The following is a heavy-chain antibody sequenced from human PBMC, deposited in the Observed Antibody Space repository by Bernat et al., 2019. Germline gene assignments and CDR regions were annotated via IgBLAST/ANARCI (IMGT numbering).Heavy chain of an antibody. D-gene: IGHD3-16*01. V-gene: IGHV3-7*03. J-gene: IGHJ4*02. Sequence: EVQLVESGGGVVRPGGSLRLSCAASGFTFSSYWMSWVRQAPGKGLEWVANIKQDGSEKYYVDSVKGRFTISRDNAKNSLYLQMNSLRAEDTAVYYCARAGERYGDYYDYWGQGTLVTVSS. CDR3: ARAGERYGDYYDY. CDR1: GFTFSSYW. CDR2: IKQDGSEK.